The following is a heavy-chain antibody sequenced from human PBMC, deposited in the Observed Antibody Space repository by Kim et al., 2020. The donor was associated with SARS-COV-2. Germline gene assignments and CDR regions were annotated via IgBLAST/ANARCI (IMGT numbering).Heavy chain of an antibody. CDR2: QDPKHSYI. D-gene: IGHD3-10*01. V-gene: IGHV5-10-1*01. CDR1: GYSFTSYW. CDR3: ARSPYYYGSGSDGGDWFD. Sequence: GESLKISCKGSGYSFTSYWISWVRQMPGKGLEWIRKQDPKHSYINKRPTITDHVTISADKSISTAYLQWSSLKASDTAMYYCARSPYYYGSGSDGGDWFD. J-gene: IGHJ5*01.